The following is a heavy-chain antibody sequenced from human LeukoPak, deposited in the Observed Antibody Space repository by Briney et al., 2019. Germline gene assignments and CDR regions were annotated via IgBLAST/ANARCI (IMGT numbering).Heavy chain of an antibody. CDR3: ARVAPKPYFDY. Sequence: SETLSLTCAVYGGSFSGYYRSWIRQPPGKGLEWIGEINHSGSTYYNPSLKSRVTISVDTSKNQFSLKLSSVTAADTAVYYSARVAPKPYFDYWGQGTLVTVSS. V-gene: IGHV4-34*01. CDR2: INHSGST. CDR1: GGSFSGYY. J-gene: IGHJ4*02.